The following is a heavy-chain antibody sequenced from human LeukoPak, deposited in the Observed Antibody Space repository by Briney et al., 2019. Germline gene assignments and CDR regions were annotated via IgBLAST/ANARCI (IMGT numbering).Heavy chain of an antibody. Sequence: PSETLSLTCTVSGGSISSGPYYWGWIRQPPGKGLEWIGSINYSGTTYYNPSLKSRVTISVDTSKNHFSLKLSSVTAADTAVYYCARHGVTGTTSMFSFDYWGQGTLVTVSS. D-gene: IGHD1-7*01. J-gene: IGHJ4*02. CDR1: GGSISSGPYY. V-gene: IGHV4-39*01. CDR3: ARHGVTGTTSMFSFDY. CDR2: INYSGTT.